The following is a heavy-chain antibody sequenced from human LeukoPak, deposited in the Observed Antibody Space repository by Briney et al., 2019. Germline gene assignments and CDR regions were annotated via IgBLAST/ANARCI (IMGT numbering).Heavy chain of an antibody. V-gene: IGHV4-39*01. CDR2: IYYSGST. D-gene: IGHD3-10*01. CDR1: GGSISSSSYY. Sequence: SETLSLTCTVSGGSISSSSYYWGWIRQPPGTGLEWIGSIYYSGSTYYNPSLKSRVTISVDTSKNQFSLKLSSVTAADTAVYYCARRAYGSGRYRPYYYYMDVWGKGTTVTVSS. CDR3: ARRAYGSGRYRPYYYYMDV. J-gene: IGHJ6*03.